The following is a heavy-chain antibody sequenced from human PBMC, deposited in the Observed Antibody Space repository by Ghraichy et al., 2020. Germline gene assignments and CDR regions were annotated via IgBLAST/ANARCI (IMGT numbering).Heavy chain of an antibody. CDR3: ARDAMFMLDA. D-gene: IGHD3-16*01. J-gene: IGHJ5*02. CDR2: IKQDGSQR. Sequence: SCAASGFTFSSHWMTWVRQAPGKGLEWVANIKQDGSQRLYVDSVKGRFTVSRDNARNSLFLQMDSLRAEDTAIYYCARDAMFMLDAWGQGSLVTVSS. V-gene: IGHV3-7*01. CDR1: GFTFSSHW.